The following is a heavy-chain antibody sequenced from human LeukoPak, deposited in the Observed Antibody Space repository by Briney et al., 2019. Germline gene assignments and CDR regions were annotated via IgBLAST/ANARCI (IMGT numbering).Heavy chain of an antibody. CDR1: GYDFTFYW. J-gene: IGHJ4*02. CDR2: IYPGDSDT. Sequence: GESLKISCKGSGYDFTFYWVAWVRQMPGKGLEWMGIIYPGDSDTRYSPSFQGQVTISADKSISTAYLQWNSLKASDTAMYYCARLAGLGRSSGWYVGYWGQGTLVTVSS. CDR3: ARLAGLGRSSGWYVGY. V-gene: IGHV5-51*01. D-gene: IGHD6-19*01.